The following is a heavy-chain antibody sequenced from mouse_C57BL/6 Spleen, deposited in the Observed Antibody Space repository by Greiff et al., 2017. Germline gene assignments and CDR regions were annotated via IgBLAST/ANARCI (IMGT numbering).Heavy chain of an antibody. CDR2: IYPGDGDT. D-gene: IGHD1-1*01. J-gene: IGHJ1*03. CDR1: GYAFSSSW. V-gene: IGHV1-82*01. Sequence: QVQLQQSGPELVKPGASVKISCKASGYAFSSSWMNWVKQRPGKGLEWIGRIYPGDGDTNYNGKFKGKATLTADKSSSTAYMQLSSLTSEDSAVYFCARNGGGYYGSSGYFDVGGTGTTVTVSS. CDR3: ARNGGGYYGSSGYFDV.